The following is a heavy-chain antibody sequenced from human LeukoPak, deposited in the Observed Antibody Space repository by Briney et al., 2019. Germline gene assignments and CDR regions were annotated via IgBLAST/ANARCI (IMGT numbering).Heavy chain of an antibody. CDR2: IKQDGSEK. CDR3: ARDYYDSSGYSGAFDV. CDR1: GFTFSSYW. V-gene: IGHV3-7*01. D-gene: IGHD3-22*01. J-gene: IGHJ3*01. Sequence: GGSLRLSCAASGFTFSSYWMSWVRQAPGKGLEWVANIKQDGSEKYYVDSVKGRFTISRDNAKNSLYLQMNSLRAEDTAVYYCARDYYDSSGYSGAFDVWGHGTMVTVSS.